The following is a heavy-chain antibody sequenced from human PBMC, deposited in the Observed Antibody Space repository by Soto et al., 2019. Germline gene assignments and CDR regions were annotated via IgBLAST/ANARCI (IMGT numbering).Heavy chain of an antibody. J-gene: IGHJ3*02. CDR2: IYYSGST. V-gene: IGHV4-59*01. D-gene: IGHD3-16*02. CDR1: GGSISSYY. Sequence: SETLSLTCTVSGGSISSYYWSWIRQPPGKGLEWIGYIYYSGSTNYNPSLKSRVTISVDTSKNQFSLKLSSVTAADTAMYYCGRTRGDYFGGSYPRPFDMRGKRKMVTVPS. CDR3: GRTRGDYFGGSYPRPFDM.